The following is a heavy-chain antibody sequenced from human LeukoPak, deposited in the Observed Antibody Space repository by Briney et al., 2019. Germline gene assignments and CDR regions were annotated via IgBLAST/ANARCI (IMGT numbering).Heavy chain of an antibody. J-gene: IGHJ5*02. Sequence: PSETLSLTCTVSGGSISSSSYYWGWIRQPPGKRLEWIGNIYYSGSTYYNPSLKSRVTISVHTSKNQFSLKLSSVTAADTAVYYCARLFGITIFGETLSWFDPWGQGTQVTVSS. CDR2: IYYSGST. CDR3: ARLFGITIFGETLSWFDP. CDR1: GGSISSSSYY. D-gene: IGHD3-3*01. V-gene: IGHV4-39*07.